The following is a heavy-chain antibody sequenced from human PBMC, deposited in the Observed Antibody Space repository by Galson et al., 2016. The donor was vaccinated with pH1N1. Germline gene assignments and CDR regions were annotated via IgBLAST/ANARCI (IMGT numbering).Heavy chain of an antibody. V-gene: IGHV2-70*01. J-gene: IGHJ4*02. CDR3: ARLDYGDYSGYFEY. CDR1: GFSLSTSGMC. CDR2: IAWDDDK. D-gene: IGHD4-17*01. Sequence: PALVTPTQTLTLTCTFSGFSLSTSGMCVSWIRQPPGKALEWLALIAWDDDKYYSTSLKTRLTISKDTSKNQVVLTMTNMDPVDTATYYCARLDYGDYSGYFEYWGQGTLVTVSS.